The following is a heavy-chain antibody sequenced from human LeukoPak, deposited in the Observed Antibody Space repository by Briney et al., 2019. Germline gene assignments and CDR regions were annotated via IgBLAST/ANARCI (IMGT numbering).Heavy chain of an antibody. D-gene: IGHD2-15*01. CDR2: IFGSGGSP. Sequence: GGSLRLFCAASGFTFNSYAMYWVRQAPGKGLEWISGIFGSGGSPHYADSVKGRFTISRDNSQEIVYLRLDSLRVEDTALYYCGKTTVGYSSGRYPGWPVDYWGQGALVTVSS. CDR3: GKTTVGYSSGRYPGWPVDY. CDR1: GFTFNSYA. J-gene: IGHJ4*02. V-gene: IGHV3-23*01.